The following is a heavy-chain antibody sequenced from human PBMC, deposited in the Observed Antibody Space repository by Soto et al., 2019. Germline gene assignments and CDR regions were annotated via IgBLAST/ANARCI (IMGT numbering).Heavy chain of an antibody. CDR2: ISGDGGST. D-gene: IGHD2-15*01. CDR1: GFTFDDYA. Sequence: GESLKISCAASGFTFDDYAMPWVRQAPGKGLEWVSLISGDGGSTYYADSVKGRFTISRDNSKNSLYLQMNSLRTEDTALYYCAKDYVVVVARNYYYYGIDVWGQGTTVTVSS. V-gene: IGHV3-43*02. J-gene: IGHJ6*02. CDR3: AKDYVVVVARNYYYYGIDV.